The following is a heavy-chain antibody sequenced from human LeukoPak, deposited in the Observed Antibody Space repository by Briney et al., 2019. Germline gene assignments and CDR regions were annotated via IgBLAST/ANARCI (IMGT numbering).Heavy chain of an antibody. CDR3: ARGGNSGSYYTHFFDY. CDR1: GGSIDSANW. CDR2: IHHDGRI. Sequence: SETLSLTCDVSGGSIDSANWWNWVRQPPGKGLEWIGEIHHDGRINYNPSLKSRVTLSVDKSKNQFSLRLSSVTAADTAVYYCARGGNSGSYYTHFFDYWGQGTLVAVSS. J-gene: IGHJ4*02. D-gene: IGHD1-26*01. V-gene: IGHV4/OR15-8*01.